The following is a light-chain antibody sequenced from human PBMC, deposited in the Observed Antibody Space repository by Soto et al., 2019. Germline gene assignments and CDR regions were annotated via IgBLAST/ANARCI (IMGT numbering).Light chain of an antibody. CDR2: DVS. J-gene: IGKJ1*01. CDR1: QSISHW. Sequence: DIHMTQSPSTLSASVEDIVTITCRASQSISHWLAWYQQRPGKAPKLLISDVSSLESGVPLRFSGSGSGTEFTLTFSSLQPDDFATYYCQQYNSDSPWTFGQGTKVEMK. CDR3: QQYNSDSPWT. V-gene: IGKV1-5*01.